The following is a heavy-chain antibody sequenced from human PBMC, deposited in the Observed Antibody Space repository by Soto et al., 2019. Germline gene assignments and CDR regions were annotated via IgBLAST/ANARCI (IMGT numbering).Heavy chain of an antibody. D-gene: IGHD3-16*01. V-gene: IGHV3-23*01. Sequence: EVQLLESGGGLVQRGGSLRLCCAASGFPFSACAMNWVRQAPGKGLEWVSAISASGETTFYADSVKGRFTISRDNSKNTVYMQINDLRAEDTAVYYCAKGGFWVQYGLDVWGQGTTVTVSS. CDR3: AKGGFWVQYGLDV. CDR2: ISASGETT. J-gene: IGHJ6*02. CDR1: GFPFSACA.